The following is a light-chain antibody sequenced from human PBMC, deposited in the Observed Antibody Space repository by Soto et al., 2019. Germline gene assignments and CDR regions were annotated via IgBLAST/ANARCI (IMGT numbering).Light chain of an antibody. Sequence: QSALTKPASVYGSPGQSIPISCTGTSSDVGGYNYVSWYQQHPGKAPELMIFDVSSRPSGVSNRFSGSKSGNTASLTISGLQAEDEADYYCSSYTDSSTVFGTGNKVPV. V-gene: IGLV2-14*03. J-gene: IGLJ1*01. CDR1: SSDVGGYNY. CDR3: SSYTDSSTV. CDR2: DVS.